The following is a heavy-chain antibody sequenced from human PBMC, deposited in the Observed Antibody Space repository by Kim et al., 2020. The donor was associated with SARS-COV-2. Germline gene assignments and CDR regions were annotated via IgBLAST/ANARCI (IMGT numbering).Heavy chain of an antibody. CDR3: AKDLGHGSTVASPRGDH. D-gene: IGHD2-15*01. V-gene: IGHV3-23*01. CDR1: GFTFSNYA. CDR2: IGGSGGNT. J-gene: IGHJ4*02. Sequence: GGSPRLSCAASGFTFSNYAMSWVRQAPGKGLEWVSGIGGSGGNTHYADSVKGRFTISRDNSKNTVYLQMNSLRAEDTALYYCAKDLGHGSTVASPRGDHWGQGTLVTVSS.